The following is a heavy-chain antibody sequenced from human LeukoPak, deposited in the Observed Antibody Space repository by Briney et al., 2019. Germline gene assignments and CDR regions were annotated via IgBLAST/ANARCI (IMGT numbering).Heavy chain of an antibody. D-gene: IGHD3-9*01. J-gene: IGHJ6*02. CDR2: INHSGST. CDR1: GGSFSGYY. Sequence: PSETLSLTCAVYGGSFSGYYWSWIRQPPGKGLEWIGEINHSGSTNYNPSLKSRVTISVDTSKSQFSLKLSSVTAADTAVYYCARVIGGLRYFDWLSMNYGMDVWGQGTTVTVSS. V-gene: IGHV4-34*01. CDR3: ARVIGGLRYFDWLSMNYGMDV.